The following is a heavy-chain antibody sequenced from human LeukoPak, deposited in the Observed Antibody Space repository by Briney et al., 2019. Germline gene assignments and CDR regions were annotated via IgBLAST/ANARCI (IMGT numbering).Heavy chain of an antibody. D-gene: IGHD3-16*01. CDR3: ARGGDWDTNDAFDI. J-gene: IGHJ3*02. CDR1: GFIFSDYY. Sequence: PGGSLRLSCEASGFIFSDYYMSWIRQAPGKGLEWVSYIGRSGDTIYYADSVKGRFTISRDNSKNTLYLQMNSLRAEDTAVYYCARGGDWDTNDAFDIWGQGTMVTVSS. V-gene: IGHV3-11*04. CDR2: IGRSGDTI.